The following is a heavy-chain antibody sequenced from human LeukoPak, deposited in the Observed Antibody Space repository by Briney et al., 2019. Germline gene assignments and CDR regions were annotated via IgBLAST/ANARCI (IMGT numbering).Heavy chain of an antibody. CDR1: GCNFNAYY. Sequence: ASVKVSCKASGCNFNAYYMYWVRQAPGQGLEWMGWINPNSGGTNYAQKFQGRVTLTRDTSINTVYMEVNRLTSDDTVVYYCARGEWLVLGDHWGQGTPVTVSS. V-gene: IGHV1-2*02. D-gene: IGHD3-3*01. CDR2: INPNSGGT. J-gene: IGHJ4*02. CDR3: ARGEWLVLGDH.